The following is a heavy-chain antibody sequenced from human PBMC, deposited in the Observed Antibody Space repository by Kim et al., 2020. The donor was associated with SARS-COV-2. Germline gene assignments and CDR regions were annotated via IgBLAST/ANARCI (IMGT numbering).Heavy chain of an antibody. CDR2: ISYNGGDI. J-gene: IGHJ4*01. D-gene: IGHD2-15*01. CDR1: GFTFSNFA. V-gene: IGHV3-30*04. Sequence: GGSLRLSCAASGFTFSNFAMQWVRQAPGKGLDWVAAISYNGGDIYYADSVKGRFTISRDNSKNTLDLQLNSLRAEDTALYSCATYSFRASGVGDYWGHGTLVTVSS. CDR3: ATYSFRASGVGDY.